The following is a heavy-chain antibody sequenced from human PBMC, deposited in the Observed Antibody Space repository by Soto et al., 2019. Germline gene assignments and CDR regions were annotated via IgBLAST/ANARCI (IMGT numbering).Heavy chain of an antibody. CDR1: GFTFSNAW. V-gene: IGHV3-15*01. J-gene: IGHJ4*02. Sequence: PGGSLRLSCAASGFTFSNAWMSWVRQAPGKGLEWVGRIKSKTDGGTTDYAAPAKGRFTISRDDSKDTLYLQMNSLKTEDTAVYYCTTLPLDCSSTSCYVGVDYWGQGTLVTVSS. D-gene: IGHD2-2*01. CDR3: TTLPLDCSSTSCYVGVDY. CDR2: IKSKTDGGTT.